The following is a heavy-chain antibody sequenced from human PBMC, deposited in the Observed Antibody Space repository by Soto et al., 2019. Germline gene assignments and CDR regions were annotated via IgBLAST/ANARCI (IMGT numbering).Heavy chain of an antibody. Sequence: ASVKVSCKASGYTFTSYGISWVRQAPGQGLEWMGWISAYNTKTNYAQKLQGRVTMTTDTSTSTAYMELRSLRGEDTAVYYCVKHDYNFWSGYTFTPGIDVWGQGTAVTSP. V-gene: IGHV1-18*01. J-gene: IGHJ6*02. CDR3: VKHDYNFWSGYTFTPGIDV. D-gene: IGHD3-3*01. CDR1: GYTFTSYG. CDR2: ISAYNTKT.